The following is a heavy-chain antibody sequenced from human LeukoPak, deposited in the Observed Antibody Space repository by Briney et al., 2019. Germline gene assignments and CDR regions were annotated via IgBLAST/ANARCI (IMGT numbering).Heavy chain of an antibody. CDR1: GFTFSSYS. V-gene: IGHV3-21*01. CDR2: ISSSSSYI. D-gene: IGHD3-3*01. CDR3: ARAYYDFWSGYYMGVDY. J-gene: IGHJ4*02. Sequence: PGGSLRLSCAASGFTFSSYSMNWVRQAPGKGLEWVSSISSSSSYIYYADSVKGRFTISRDNAKNSLYLQMNSLRAEDTAVYYCARAYYDFWSGYYMGVDYWGQGTLVTVSS.